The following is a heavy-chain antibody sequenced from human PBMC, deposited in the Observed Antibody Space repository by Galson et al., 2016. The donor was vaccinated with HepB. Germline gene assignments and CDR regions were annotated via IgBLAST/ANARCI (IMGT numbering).Heavy chain of an antibody. Sequence: SLRLSCATSGFTFRNYGMNWVRQAPGKGLEWVSLIYSGGGTHYVDSVKGRFIISRDNSKNTLYLQMNSLRVEDTAVYYCARGGNYGYTWGLGTLVTVSS. CDR3: ARGGNYGYT. CDR2: IYSGGGT. J-gene: IGHJ4*02. CDR1: GFTFRNYG. D-gene: IGHD1-26*01. V-gene: IGHV3-53*01.